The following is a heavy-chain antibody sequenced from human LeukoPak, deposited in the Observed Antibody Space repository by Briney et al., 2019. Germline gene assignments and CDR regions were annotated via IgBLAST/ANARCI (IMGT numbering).Heavy chain of an antibody. CDR3: ARRAGTNYYYYMDV. D-gene: IGHD6-13*01. CDR2: INPNSGGT. J-gene: IGHJ6*03. Sequence: ASVKVSCKASGYTFTGYYMHWVRQAPGQGLEWMGWINPNSGGTNYVQKFQGRVTMTRDTSISTAYMELSRLRSDDTAVYYCARRAGTNYYYYMDVWGKGTTVTISS. CDR1: GYTFTGYY. V-gene: IGHV1-2*02.